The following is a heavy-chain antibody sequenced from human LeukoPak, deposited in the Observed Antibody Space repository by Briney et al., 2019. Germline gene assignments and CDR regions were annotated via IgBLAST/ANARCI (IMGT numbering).Heavy chain of an antibody. V-gene: IGHV5-51*01. J-gene: IGHJ6*02. CDR1: GYSFTSYW. CDR3: SRLEYFGGGGMGV. CDR2: IYPGDSET. Sequence: GESLKISCKGSGYSFTSYWIVWVRQMPGKGLEWMGLIYPGDSETRYSPSFQGQVAISADKSINPASLQLNSLKASDPAMFYCSRLEYFGGGGMGVWGQGTTVTVSS. D-gene: IGHD3-16*01.